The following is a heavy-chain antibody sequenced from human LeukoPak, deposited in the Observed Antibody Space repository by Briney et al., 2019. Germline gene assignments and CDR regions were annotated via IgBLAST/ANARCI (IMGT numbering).Heavy chain of an antibody. CDR1: GGSFNDYY. CDR2: INLRGST. J-gene: IGHJ6*03. Sequence: SETLSLTCAVYGGSFNDYYWNWIRQPPGKGLEWIGEINLRGSTTYNPSLKSRVTISLDESKNQFSLKLSSVTAADTAVYYCARGGYYMDVWGKGTTVTVSS. CDR3: ARGGYYMDV. V-gene: IGHV4-34*01.